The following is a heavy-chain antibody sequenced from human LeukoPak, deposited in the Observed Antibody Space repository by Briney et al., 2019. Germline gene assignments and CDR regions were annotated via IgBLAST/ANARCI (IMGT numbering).Heavy chain of an antibody. J-gene: IGHJ1*01. CDR2: INPNSGGT. CDR1: GYTFTGYY. CDR3: ARDRGGYCSSTSCPILYFQH. V-gene: IGHV1-2*02. Sequence: ASVKVSCKASGYTFTGYYMHWVRQAPGQGLEWMGWINPNSGGTNYAQKFQDRVTMTRDTSISTAYMELSRLRSDDTAVYYCARDRGGYCSSTSCPILYFQHWGQGTLVTVSS. D-gene: IGHD2-2*01.